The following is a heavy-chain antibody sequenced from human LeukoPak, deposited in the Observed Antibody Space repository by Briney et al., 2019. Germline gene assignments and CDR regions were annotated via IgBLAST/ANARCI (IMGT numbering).Heavy chain of an antibody. CDR3: ARETSGSSDY. J-gene: IGHJ4*02. D-gene: IGHD3-22*01. CDR2: VNSDGGST. V-gene: IGHV3-74*01. CDR1: GFTFSRYW. Sequence: PGGSLRLSCAASGFTFSRYWMQWVRQAPGKGLVWVSRVNSDGGSTGYADSVKGRFTISRDNAKNTLYLQLNSLRAEDTALYYCARETSGSSDYWGQGTQVTVSS.